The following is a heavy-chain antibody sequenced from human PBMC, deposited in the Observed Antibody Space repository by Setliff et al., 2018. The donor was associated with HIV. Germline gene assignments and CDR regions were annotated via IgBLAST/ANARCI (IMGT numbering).Heavy chain of an antibody. D-gene: IGHD1-1*01. CDR1: GLTFNRYW. J-gene: IGHJ6*03. Sequence: SLRLSCVASGLTFNRYWMSWVRQVPGKGLEWVSNTKFDGSESYYVDSVKGRFTISRDNAKNLLFLQMNSLRAEDTAVYYCATNELESDYYYYYMDAWGKGTTVTVSS. CDR2: TKFDGSES. CDR3: ATNELESDYYYYYMDA. V-gene: IGHV3-7*01.